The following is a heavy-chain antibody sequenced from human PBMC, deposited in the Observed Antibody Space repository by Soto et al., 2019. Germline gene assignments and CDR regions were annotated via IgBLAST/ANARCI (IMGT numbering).Heavy chain of an antibody. CDR3: ARDGRRNNWNYIDY. Sequence: SETLSLTCAVSGGSISSGGYSWSWIRQPPGKGLEWIGYIYHSGSTYYNPSLKSRVTISVDRSKNQFSLKLSSVTAADTAVYYCARDGRRNNWNYIDYWGQGTLVTVSS. CDR1: GGSISSGGYS. D-gene: IGHD1-20*01. J-gene: IGHJ4*02. V-gene: IGHV4-30-2*01. CDR2: IYHSGST.